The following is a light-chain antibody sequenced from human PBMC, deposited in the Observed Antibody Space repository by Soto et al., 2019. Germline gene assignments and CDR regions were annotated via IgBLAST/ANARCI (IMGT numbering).Light chain of an antibody. Sequence: EILLTQSPATLSLSPGERATLSCRASQSVSSYLAWYQQKPGQAPRLLIYDASNRATGIPARFSGSGSGTDFTLTISSLEPEDFAVYYCQQRSNSFGQGTRLEI. V-gene: IGKV3-11*01. CDR1: QSVSSY. J-gene: IGKJ5*01. CDR2: DAS. CDR3: QQRSNS.